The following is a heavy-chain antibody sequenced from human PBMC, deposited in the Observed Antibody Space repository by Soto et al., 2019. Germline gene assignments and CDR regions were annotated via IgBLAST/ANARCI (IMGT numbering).Heavy chain of an antibody. V-gene: IGHV3-21*01. CDR2: ISSSSSYI. CDR3: ARDCSGGSCYPYGMDV. Sequence: EVQLVESGGGLVKPGGSLRLSCAASGFTFSSYSMNWVRQAPGKGLEWVSSISSSSSYIYYADSVKGRFTISRDNAKNSLYLQMKSLRAEDTAVYYCARDCSGGSCYPYGMDVWGQGTTVTVSS. CDR1: GFTFSSYS. J-gene: IGHJ6*02. D-gene: IGHD2-15*01.